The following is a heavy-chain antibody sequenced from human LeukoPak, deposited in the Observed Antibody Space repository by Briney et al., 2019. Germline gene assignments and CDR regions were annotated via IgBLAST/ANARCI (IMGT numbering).Heavy chain of an antibody. CDR2: TGNKANSYTT. Sequence: GGSLRLSCAASGFTFSDHYMDWVRQAPGKGLEWVGRTGNKANSYTTEYAASVKGRFTISRDDSKNSLYLQMNNLKTEDTAVYYCATAARDVDYYYYYMDVWGKGTTATVSS. CDR3: ATAARDVDYYYYYMDV. D-gene: IGHD2-15*01. CDR1: GFTFSDHY. J-gene: IGHJ6*03. V-gene: IGHV3-72*01.